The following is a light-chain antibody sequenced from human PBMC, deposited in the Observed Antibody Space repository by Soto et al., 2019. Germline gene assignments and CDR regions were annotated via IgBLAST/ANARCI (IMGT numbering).Light chain of an antibody. CDR3: LQSYTTPRT. CDR2: AAS. J-gene: IGKJ3*01. CDR1: QSISSH. V-gene: IGKV1-39*01. Sequence: DIQMTQSPSSLSASIGDRVTMTCRAGQSISSHLSWYQQKPGKAPNLLIYAASSLQSGVPSRFSGSGSGTDFTLTISSLQPEDFATYYCLQSYTTPRTFGPGNKVDIK.